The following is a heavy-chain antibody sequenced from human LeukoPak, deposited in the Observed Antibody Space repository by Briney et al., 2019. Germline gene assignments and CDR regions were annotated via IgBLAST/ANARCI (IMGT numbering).Heavy chain of an antibody. Sequence: ASVKVSCKASGYTFTGYYMHWVRQAPGQGLEWMGWINPNSGGTNYAQKFQGRVTMTRDTSISTAYMELRRLRSDDTAVYYCARDQYSSSGGSVGDYWGQGTLVTVSS. V-gene: IGHV1-2*02. D-gene: IGHD6-6*01. CDR3: ARDQYSSSGGSVGDY. CDR2: INPNSGGT. CDR1: GYTFTGYY. J-gene: IGHJ4*02.